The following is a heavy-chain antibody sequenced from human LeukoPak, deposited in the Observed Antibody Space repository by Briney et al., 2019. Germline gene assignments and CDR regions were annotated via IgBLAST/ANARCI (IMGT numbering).Heavy chain of an antibody. V-gene: IGHV1-18*01. CDR2: ISAYNGNT. CDR3: ARGSAAGASFDY. CDR1: GYTFTSYG. D-gene: IGHD6-13*01. Sequence: ASVKVSCKASGYTFTSYGISWVRQAPGQGLEWMGWISAYNGNTNYAQKLQGRVTMTRDTSTSTVYMELSSLRSEDTAVYYCARGSAAGASFDYWGQGTLVTVSS. J-gene: IGHJ4*02.